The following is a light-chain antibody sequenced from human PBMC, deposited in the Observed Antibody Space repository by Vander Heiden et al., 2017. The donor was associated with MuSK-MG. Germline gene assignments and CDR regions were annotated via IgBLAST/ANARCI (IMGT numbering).Light chain of an antibody. Sequence: SYVLTQPPSVSVAPGKTARITCGGNNIGSKSVHWYQQKPGQAPVLVIYYDSDRPSGIPERFSGSNSGNTATLTISRVDAGDEADYYCQVWDSSSDHPGVFGTGTKVTVL. V-gene: IGLV3-21*04. CDR1: NIGSKS. J-gene: IGLJ1*01. CDR2: YDS. CDR3: QVWDSSSDHPGV.